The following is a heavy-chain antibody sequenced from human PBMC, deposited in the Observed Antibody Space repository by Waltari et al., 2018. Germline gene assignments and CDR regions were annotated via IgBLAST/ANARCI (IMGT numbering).Heavy chain of an antibody. D-gene: IGHD6-13*01. CDR1: GFTFSSYA. CDR3: AKASSSWYAILDY. J-gene: IGHJ4*02. Sequence: EVQLLESGGGLVQPGGSLRLSCAASGFTFSSYAMSWVRQAPGKGLEWVSAISGSGGSTYYADSVKGRFTIARDNAKNTLYLQMNSLRAEDTAVYYCAKASSSWYAILDYWGQGTLVTVSS. CDR2: ISGSGGST. V-gene: IGHV3-23*01.